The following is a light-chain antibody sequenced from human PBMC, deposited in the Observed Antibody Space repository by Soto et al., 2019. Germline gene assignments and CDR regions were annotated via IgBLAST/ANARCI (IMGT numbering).Light chain of an antibody. CDR2: GAS. V-gene: IGKV3-20*01. Sequence: EIVLTQSPATVSLSPGERATLSCRASQSVGSSYLAWYQQKPGQAPRLLIYGASSSATGIPDRFSGSGSGTDFNLTISRLEPEDSAVYYCQQFGSSQWTFGQGTKVDIK. CDR3: QQFGSSQWT. CDR1: QSVGSSY. J-gene: IGKJ1*01.